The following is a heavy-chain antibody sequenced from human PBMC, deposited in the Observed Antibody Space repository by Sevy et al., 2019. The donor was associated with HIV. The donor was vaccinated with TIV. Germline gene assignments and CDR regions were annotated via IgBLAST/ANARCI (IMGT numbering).Heavy chain of an antibody. Sequence: GGCLRLSCAASGFTFSSYDMHWVRQAPGKGLEWVAIILHDGSYREYVDSVRGRFTMSRDNSKNTMYLQMNGLSIDDTAVYYCAKNRLPGGSYFSRHGLDVWGRGTTVTVSS. CDR2: ILHDGSYR. CDR3: AKNRLPGGSYFSRHGLDV. V-gene: IGHV3-30*18. J-gene: IGHJ6*02. CDR1: GFTFSSYD. D-gene: IGHD3-10*01.